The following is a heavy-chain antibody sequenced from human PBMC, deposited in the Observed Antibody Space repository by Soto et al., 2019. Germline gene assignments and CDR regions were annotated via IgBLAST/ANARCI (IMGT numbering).Heavy chain of an antibody. V-gene: IGHV3-11*01. Sequence: QVQLVESGGDLVKPGGSLRLSCAASGYTFSDYYLSWIRQAPGKGLEWISYIDTSSTKIYYADSVRGRFTISRDNGKNSLFLEMNKLRVEDTAIYFCASHYDLWTGYLSPVDYWGRGTLVTVYS. CDR1: GYTFSDYY. CDR2: IDTSSTKI. D-gene: IGHD3-3*01. CDR3: ASHYDLWTGYLSPVDY. J-gene: IGHJ4*02.